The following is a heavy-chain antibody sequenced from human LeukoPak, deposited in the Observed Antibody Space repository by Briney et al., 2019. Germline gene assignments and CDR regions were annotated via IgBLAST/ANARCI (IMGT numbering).Heavy chain of an antibody. CDR1: GGSIRSDIYY. Sequence: SQTLSLTCTVSGGSIRSDIYYWSWIRQHPGKGLEWIGYIYYSGSTYYNPSLKSRVTISVDTSKNQFSLKLSSVTAADTAVYYCARAGGFFSPFGYWGQGTLVTVSS. CDR3: ARAGGFFSPFGY. J-gene: IGHJ4*02. D-gene: IGHD3-3*01. V-gene: IGHV4-31*03. CDR2: IYYSGST.